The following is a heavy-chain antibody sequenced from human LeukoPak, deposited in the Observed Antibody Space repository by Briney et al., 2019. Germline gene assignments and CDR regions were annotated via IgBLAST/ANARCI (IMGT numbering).Heavy chain of an antibody. D-gene: IGHD5-24*01. CDR2: ITGSGGST. Sequence: PGGSLRLSCAASGFTVSTYAMRWVLQAPGKGLEWVSLITGSGGSTSYADSVKGRFTISRDNSKNTLYLQMNSLRAEDTAVYYCAKGGDGYNWDYWGQGTLVTVSS. V-gene: IGHV3-23*01. J-gene: IGHJ4*02. CDR1: GFTVSTYA. CDR3: AKGGDGYNWDY.